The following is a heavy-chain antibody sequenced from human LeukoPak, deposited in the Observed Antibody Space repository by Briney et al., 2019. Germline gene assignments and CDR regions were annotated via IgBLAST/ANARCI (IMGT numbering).Heavy chain of an antibody. CDR1: GYTFTGYY. J-gene: IGHJ6*02. CDR2: INPNSGGT. CDR3: ARETYGDYVGYYYYGMDV. Sequence: ASVKVSCKASGYTFTGYYMHWVRQAPGQGLEWMGWINPNSGGTNYAQKFQGRVTMTRDTSISTAYMELSRLRSDDTAVYYCARETYGDYVGYYYYGMDVWGRGTTVTVSS. V-gene: IGHV1-2*02. D-gene: IGHD4-17*01.